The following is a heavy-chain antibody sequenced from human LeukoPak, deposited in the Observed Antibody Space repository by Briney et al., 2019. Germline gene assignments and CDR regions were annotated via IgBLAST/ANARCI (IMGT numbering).Heavy chain of an antibody. J-gene: IGHJ4*02. CDR3: ARDKSGGSVTTSFDY. D-gene: IGHD4-17*01. V-gene: IGHV3-74*01. Sequence: PGGSLRLSCAASGFTFSSYWMHWLRQAPGKGLVWVSRIDSDGSSTSYADSVKGRFTISRDNAKNTLYLQMNSLRAEDTAVYYCARDKSGGSVTTSFDYWGQGTLVTVSS. CDR1: GFTFSSYW. CDR2: IDSDGSST.